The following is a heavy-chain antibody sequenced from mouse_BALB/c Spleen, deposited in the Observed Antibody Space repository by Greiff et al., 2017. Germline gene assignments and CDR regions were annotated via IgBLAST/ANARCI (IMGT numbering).Heavy chain of an antibody. J-gene: IGHJ3*01. CDR2: INSNGGST. Sequence: EVQGVESGGGLVQPGGSLKLSCAASGFTFSSYGMSWVRQTPDKRLELVATINSNGGSTYYPDSVKGRFTISRDNAKNTLYLQMSSLKSEDTAMYYCARDGNYDWFAYWGQGTLVTVSA. V-gene: IGHV5-6-3*01. CDR3: ARDGNYDWFAY. CDR1: GFTFSSYG. D-gene: IGHD2-1*01.